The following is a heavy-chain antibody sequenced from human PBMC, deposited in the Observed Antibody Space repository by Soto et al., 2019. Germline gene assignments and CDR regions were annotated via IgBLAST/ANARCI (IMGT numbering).Heavy chain of an antibody. Sequence: GGSLRLSCAASGFASSRYWMHWVRQVPGKGLVWVSRIDGDGTSTNYADSVKGRVTISRDNAKNTLFLQMNSLRAEDSAVYYCARSLHPSDGSGGCCTYHLDYGGQGIRVTVSS. CDR3: ARSLHPSDGSGGCCTYHLDY. CDR1: GFASSRYW. CDR2: IDGDGTST. J-gene: IGHJ4*02. V-gene: IGHV3-74*01. D-gene: IGHD3-10*01.